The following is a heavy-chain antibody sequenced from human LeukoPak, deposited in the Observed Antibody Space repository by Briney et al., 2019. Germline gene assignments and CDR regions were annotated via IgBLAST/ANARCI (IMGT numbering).Heavy chain of an antibody. D-gene: IGHD4-17*01. Sequence: SGTLSLTCAVSGYSISSGYYWGWIRQPPGKGLEWIGSIYHSGSTYYNPSLKSRVTISVDTSKNQFSLKLSSVTATDTAVYYCARGNGDYPYWGQGTLVTVSS. J-gene: IGHJ4*02. CDR3: ARGNGDYPY. CDR2: IYHSGST. V-gene: IGHV4-38-2*01. CDR1: GYSISSGYY.